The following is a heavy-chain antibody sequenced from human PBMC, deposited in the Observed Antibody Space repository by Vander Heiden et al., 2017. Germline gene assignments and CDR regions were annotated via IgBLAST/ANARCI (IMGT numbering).Heavy chain of an antibody. CDR3: ARVDPPIAVDGAFDI. CDR1: GFTVSSYS. Sequence: EVQLVESGGGVVKPGGYLRLSCAVSGFTVSSYSMNWVRQAPRKGLEWVSSISSSSSYIYYADSVKGRFTISRDNAKNSLYLQMNSLRAEDTAVYYCARVDPPIAVDGAFDIWGQGTMVTVSS. CDR2: ISSSSSYI. V-gene: IGHV3-21*01. J-gene: IGHJ3*02. D-gene: IGHD6-19*01.